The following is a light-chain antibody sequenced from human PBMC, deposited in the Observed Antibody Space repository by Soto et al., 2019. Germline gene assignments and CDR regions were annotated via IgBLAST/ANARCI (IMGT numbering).Light chain of an antibody. CDR2: KAS. CDR3: QQYNSYSRT. V-gene: IGKV1-5*03. CDR1: QSIRSW. J-gene: IGKJ4*01. Sequence: DIQMTQSPSTLSASVGDRVTITCRASQSIRSWLAWYQQKPGKSPKLLIYKASSLESGVPSRFSGSGSGTEFTLTISSLQPDDFATYYCQQYNSYSRTFGGGTKVEIK.